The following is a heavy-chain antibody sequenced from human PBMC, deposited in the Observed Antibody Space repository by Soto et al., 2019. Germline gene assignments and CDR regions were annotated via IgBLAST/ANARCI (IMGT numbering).Heavy chain of an antibody. CDR1: GFTFSTYG. D-gene: IGHD4-17*01. J-gene: IGHJ4*02. CDR3: ARLHDYGLDY. CDR2: IWYDGSNK. V-gene: IGHV3-33*01. Sequence: QVQLVESGGGVVQPGRSLRLSCAASGFTFSTYGMHWVRQAPGKGLEWVAVIWYDGSNKYYADSVKGRFTISRDNSKNTLYLQINSLRAEDTAVYYCARLHDYGLDYWGQGTLVTVSS.